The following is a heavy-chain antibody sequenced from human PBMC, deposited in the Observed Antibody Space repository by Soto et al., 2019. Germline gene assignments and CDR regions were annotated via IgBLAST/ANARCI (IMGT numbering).Heavy chain of an antibody. V-gene: IGHV3-21*01. D-gene: IGHD4-17*01. CDR3: TRDRYGERYFDY. J-gene: IGHJ4*02. Sequence: PGGSLRLSCAASGFTFSTYTMNWVRQAPGKGLEWVASVSTGSGHIFYADSVKGRFTISRDNANNSLNLQMNSLRAEDTAMYYCTRDRYGERYFDYWGQGTLVTVSS. CDR2: VSTGSGHI. CDR1: GFTFSTYT.